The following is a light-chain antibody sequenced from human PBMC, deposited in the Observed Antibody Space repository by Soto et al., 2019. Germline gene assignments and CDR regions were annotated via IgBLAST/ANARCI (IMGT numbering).Light chain of an antibody. CDR2: LGS. Sequence: EMVLTQSPLSLSVTPGEPASISCRSSQSLLHTSGDNYLDWYLQRPGQSPQLLIYLGSKRASGVSDRFSGSGSGTRFTLRISRVEADDVGFYYCMQAQQIPRTFRQGTKLDIK. V-gene: IGKV2-28*01. CDR1: QSLLHTSGDNY. J-gene: IGKJ1*01. CDR3: MQAQQIPRT.